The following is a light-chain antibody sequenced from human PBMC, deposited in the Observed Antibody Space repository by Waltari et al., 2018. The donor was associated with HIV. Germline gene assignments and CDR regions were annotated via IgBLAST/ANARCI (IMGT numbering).Light chain of an antibody. CDR1: SSDIGGYTY. J-gene: IGLJ2*01. CDR2: EVS. Sequence: QSALTQPPSASGSPGQSVTISRTGTSSDIGGYTYVSWYQQYPGKAPKLMIYEVSKRPSGVPDRFSGSKSANTASLTVSGLQAEDEADYYCSSYGGSANLLFGGGTKLTVL. CDR3: SSYGGSANLL. V-gene: IGLV2-8*01.